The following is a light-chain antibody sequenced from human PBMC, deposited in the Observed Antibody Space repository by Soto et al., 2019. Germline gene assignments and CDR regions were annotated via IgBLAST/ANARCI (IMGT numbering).Light chain of an antibody. CDR1: SSDVGRYNY. J-gene: IGLJ2*01. CDR2: DVS. V-gene: IGLV2-14*03. CDR3: SSFTTTSIVI. Sequence: QSALTQPASVSGSPGQSITISCTGTSSDVGRYNYVSWYQQYPGKAPKLIIYDVSNRPSGVSDHFSGSKSGNTASLTISGLQAEDEADYYCSSFTTTSIVIFGGGTQLTVL.